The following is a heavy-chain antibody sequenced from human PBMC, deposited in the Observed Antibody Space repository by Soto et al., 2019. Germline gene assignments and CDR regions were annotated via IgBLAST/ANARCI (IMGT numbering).Heavy chain of an antibody. D-gene: IGHD5-12*01. V-gene: IGHV4-39*01. CDR2: IYYSGST. CDR3: ARPPGYSGYDS. J-gene: IGHJ4*02. Sequence: QLQLQESGPGLVKPSETLSLTCTVSGGSISSSSYYWGWIRQPPGKGLEWIGSIYYSGSTYYNPSLKSRVTISADTSKNQFSLKLCSVTAADTAVYYCARPPGYSGYDSWGQGTLVTVSS. CDR1: GGSISSSSYY.